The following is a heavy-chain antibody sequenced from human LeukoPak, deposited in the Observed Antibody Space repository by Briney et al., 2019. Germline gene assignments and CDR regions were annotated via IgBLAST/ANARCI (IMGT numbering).Heavy chain of an antibody. CDR3: ASFHGADSSGWLYFDY. J-gene: IGHJ4*02. CDR2: ICGSSVYT. Sequence: PGGSLSLSCAASGFTFRSNAMSWVRQAPGKGLEWVSAICGSSVYTYYADSVKGRFSISRDNSKNTLYLQMNSLRDEDTAVYYCASFHGADSSGWLYFDYWGRGTLVTVSS. V-gene: IGHV3-23*01. CDR1: GFTFRSNA. D-gene: IGHD6-19*01.